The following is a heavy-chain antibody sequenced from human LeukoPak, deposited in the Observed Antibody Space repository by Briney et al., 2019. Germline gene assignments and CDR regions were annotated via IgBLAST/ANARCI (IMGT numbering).Heavy chain of an antibody. CDR2: IRYDGSNK. D-gene: IGHD3-22*01. V-gene: IGHV3-30*02. CDR3: ARGDSSGYGLDY. CDR1: GFTFSSYG. J-gene: IGHJ4*02. Sequence: GGSLRLSCAASGFTFSSYGMHWVRQAPGKGLEWVAFIRYDGSNKCYADSVKGRFTISRDNSKNTLYLQMNSLRAEDTAVYYCARGDSSGYGLDYWGQGTLVTVSS.